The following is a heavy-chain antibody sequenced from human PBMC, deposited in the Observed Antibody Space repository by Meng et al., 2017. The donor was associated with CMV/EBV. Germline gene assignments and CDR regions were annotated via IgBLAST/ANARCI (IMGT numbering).Heavy chain of an antibody. CDR3: ARDRRIAARPVYFDY. CDR2: IKSKTDGGTK. D-gene: IGHD6-6*01. V-gene: IGHV3-15*01. CDR1: STFSNAW. Sequence: STFSNAWWSCVRRAQGNGLEWVGRIKSKTDGGTKDYAAPVKGRFTISRDASKTTLYLQMNSLKTEDTAVYYCARDRRIAARPVYFDYWGQGTLVTVSS. J-gene: IGHJ4*02.